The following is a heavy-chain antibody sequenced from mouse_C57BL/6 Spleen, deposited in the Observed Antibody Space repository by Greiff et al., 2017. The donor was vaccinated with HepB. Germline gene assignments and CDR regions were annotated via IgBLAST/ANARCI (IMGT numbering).Heavy chain of an antibody. V-gene: IGHV1-39*01. Sequence: VQLQQSGPELVKPGASVKISCKASGYSFTDYNMNWVKQSNGKSLEWIGVVNPNYGTTSYNQKFKGKATLTVDQSSSTAYMQLNSLTSEDSAVYYCARGTTVVARGYFDVWGTGTTVTVSS. D-gene: IGHD1-1*01. CDR3: ARGTTVVARGYFDV. J-gene: IGHJ1*03. CDR1: GYSFTDYN. CDR2: VNPNYGTT.